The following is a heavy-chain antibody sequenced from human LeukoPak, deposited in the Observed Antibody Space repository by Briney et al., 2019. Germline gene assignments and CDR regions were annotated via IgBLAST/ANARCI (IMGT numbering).Heavy chain of an antibody. Sequence: SETLSLTCTVSGGSISSGSYYWSWIRQPAGKGLEWMGNIYKSGSTNYNPSLKSRLTISTDTSKNQFSFKLNFVTAADTALYYCVTAPNQDFFDYWSRGTLVTVSS. V-gene: IGHV4-61*09. J-gene: IGHJ4*01. D-gene: IGHD1-14*01. CDR1: GGSISSGSYY. CDR2: IYKSGST. CDR3: VTAPNQDFFDY.